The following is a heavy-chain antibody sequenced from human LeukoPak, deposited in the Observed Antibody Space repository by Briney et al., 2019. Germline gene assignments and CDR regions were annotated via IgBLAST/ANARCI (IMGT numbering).Heavy chain of an antibody. CDR3: ARCRYELFCNWFAP. CDR2: INPSRGST. V-gene: IGHV1-46*01. CDR1: AHTFTSYY. Sequence: ASVTVSCKASAHTFTSYYLHWVRQAPGQGLEWMGIINPSRGSTSYAQKFQGRVTMTRDTSTSTVYMEVSSLRSEDTDVYYCARCRYELFCNWFAPWGQGTLVTVSS. D-gene: IGHD2-15*01. J-gene: IGHJ5*02.